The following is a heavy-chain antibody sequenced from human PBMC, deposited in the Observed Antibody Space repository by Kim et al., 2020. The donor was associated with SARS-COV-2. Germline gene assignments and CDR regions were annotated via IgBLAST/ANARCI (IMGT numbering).Heavy chain of an antibody. J-gene: IGHJ4*02. D-gene: IGHD3-22*01. CDR3: ARKWLPDY. Sequence: GSSASYADSVKGHFTSSRDNAQNTLYLQMNRPRAEDTAVYYCARKWLPDYWGQGTLVTVSS. CDR2: GSSA. V-gene: IGHV3-74*01.